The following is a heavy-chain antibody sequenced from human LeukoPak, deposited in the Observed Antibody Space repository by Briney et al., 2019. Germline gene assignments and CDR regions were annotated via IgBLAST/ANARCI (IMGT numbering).Heavy chain of an antibody. CDR3: ARHDYGGNSGDY. D-gene: IGHD4-23*01. CDR2: IGTSSSTI. J-gene: IGHJ4*02. Sequence: GGSLRLSCAASGFTFSSYSMNWVRQAPGKGLEWVSYIGTSSSTICYADSVKGRFTISRDNAKNSLYLQMNSLRDEDTAVYYCARHDYGGNSGDYWGQGTLVTVSS. V-gene: IGHV3-48*02. CDR1: GFTFSSYS.